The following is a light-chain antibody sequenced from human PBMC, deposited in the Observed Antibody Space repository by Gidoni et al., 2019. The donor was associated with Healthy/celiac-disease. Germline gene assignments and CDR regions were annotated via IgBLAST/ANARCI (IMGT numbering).Light chain of an antibody. CDR2: EVS. V-gene: IGLV2-18*02. Sequence: QSALTKPPSVPASPGHSVTISCTATSSDVGSYKRVSWYQPPPGTAPKLMIYEVSNRPSGVPDRFSGSKSGNTASLTISGLQAEDVADYYCSSYTSSSTLVFGGGTKLTVL. CDR1: SSDVGSYKR. J-gene: IGLJ2*01. CDR3: SSYTSSSTLV.